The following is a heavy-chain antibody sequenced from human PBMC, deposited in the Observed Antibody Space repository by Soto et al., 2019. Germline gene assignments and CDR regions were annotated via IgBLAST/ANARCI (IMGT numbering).Heavy chain of an antibody. CDR2: INAGNGNT. CDR1: GYTFTSYA. Sequence: ASVKVSCKASGYTFTSYAMHWVRQAPGQRLEWMGWINAGNGNTKYSQKFQGRVTITRDTSASTAYMELRSLRSEDTAVYYCARVIHYDSSGYDFDYWSQGTLVTV. J-gene: IGHJ4*02. V-gene: IGHV1-3*01. CDR3: ARVIHYDSSGYDFDY. D-gene: IGHD3-22*01.